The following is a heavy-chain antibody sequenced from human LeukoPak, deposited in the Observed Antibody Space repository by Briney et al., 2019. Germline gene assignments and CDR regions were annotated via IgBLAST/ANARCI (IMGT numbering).Heavy chain of an antibody. J-gene: IGHJ5*02. CDR3: ARRRLNERANWFDP. V-gene: IGHV4-38-2*02. CDR2: IYPSGTT. D-gene: IGHD1-1*01. CDR1: GYSISSGYY. Sequence: SETLSLTCTVSGYSISSGYYWGWIRQPPGKGLEWIGNIYPSGTTYYNPSLKTRVTISVDTSKNQFSLKLSSVTAADTAVYYCARRRLNERANWFDPWGQGTLVTVSS.